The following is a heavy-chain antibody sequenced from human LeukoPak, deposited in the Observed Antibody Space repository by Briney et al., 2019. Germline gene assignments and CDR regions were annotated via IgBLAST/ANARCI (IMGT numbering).Heavy chain of an antibody. CDR3: AREEYFSDSTGYFLAY. CDR2: VISGLGTK. D-gene: IGHD3-22*01. CDR1: GDSFNIYA. V-gene: IGHV1-69*11. J-gene: IGHJ4*02. Sequence: SVKVPCKASGDSFNIYAINWVRQAPGQGLEWLGSVISGLGTKKYAQKFQGRVTLTADESTSTGYMELSSLRSEDTAVYYCAREEYFSDSTGYFLAYWGQGTLVTVSS.